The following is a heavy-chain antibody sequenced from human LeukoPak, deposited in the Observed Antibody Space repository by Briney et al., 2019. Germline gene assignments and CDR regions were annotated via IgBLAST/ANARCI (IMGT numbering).Heavy chain of an antibody. CDR2: IIPIFGTA. CDR3: AIYIVVVPAATFDAFDI. CDR1: GGTFSSYA. Sequence: GASVKVSCKASGGTFSSYAISWVRQAPGQGLEWMGGIIPIFGTANYAQEFQGRVTITTDESTSTAYMQLSSLRSEDTAVSYCAIYIVVVPAATFDAFDIWGQGTMVTVSS. D-gene: IGHD2-2*01. J-gene: IGHJ3*02. V-gene: IGHV1-69*05.